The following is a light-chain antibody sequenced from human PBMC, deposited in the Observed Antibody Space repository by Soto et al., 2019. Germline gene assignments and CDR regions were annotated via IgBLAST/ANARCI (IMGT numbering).Light chain of an antibody. J-gene: IGKJ2*01. V-gene: IGKV3-20*01. CDR3: LRYGDSPPAYT. Sequence: EIVLTQSPGTVSLSPGERATLSCRASQSVSSRNLAWYRQKPGQAPSLLIFGASNRATGIPGRFSGSGSGTDFTLTSSRLEPEDCAVYYCLRYGDSPPAYTFGQGTKLEIK. CDR1: QSVSSRN. CDR2: GAS.